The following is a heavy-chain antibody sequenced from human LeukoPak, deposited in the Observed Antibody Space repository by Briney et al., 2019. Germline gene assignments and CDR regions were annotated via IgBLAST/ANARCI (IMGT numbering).Heavy chain of an antibody. CDR3: ARGLSDIVVVVAPAGYDY. CDR1: GGSFSGYY. J-gene: IGHJ4*02. CDR2: INHSGST. D-gene: IGHD2-15*01. V-gene: IGHV4-34*01. Sequence: SETLSLTCAVYGGSFSGYYWSWLRQPPGKGLEWVGEINHSGSTNYNPSLTSRVTIPVDTSKNQFSLKLSSVTAADTAVYYCARGLSDIVVVVAPAGYDYWGQGTLVTVSS.